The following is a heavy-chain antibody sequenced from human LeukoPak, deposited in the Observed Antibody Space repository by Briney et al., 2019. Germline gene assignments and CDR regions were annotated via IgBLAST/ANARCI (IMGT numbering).Heavy chain of an antibody. J-gene: IGHJ4*02. CDR3: ARSGERSTSGFDY. CDR2: IYVGDSDT. CDR1: GYSFSSYW. D-gene: IGHD5/OR15-5a*01. V-gene: IGHV5-51*01. Sequence: GESLKISCQGSGYSFSSYWIGWVRQLPGKGLEWMGIIYVGDSDTSYSPSFQGQVTISADKSITTAYLQWSSLKASDTAMYYCARSGERSTSGFDYWGQGTLVTVSS.